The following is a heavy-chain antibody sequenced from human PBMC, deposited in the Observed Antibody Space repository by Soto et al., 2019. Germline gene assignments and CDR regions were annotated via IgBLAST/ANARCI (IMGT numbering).Heavy chain of an antibody. J-gene: IGHJ6*02. V-gene: IGHV1-18*01. CDR2: ISGYNGNK. Sequence: QLVQSGGEVKEPGASVQVSCKASGYTFKNYGITGVRQAPGQGLEWMGWISGYNGNKNYAKKVQGRVSMTADTSTSTAYMELRSLQSDDTAVYFCARVAITLIRRSKVDFYSMDVRGQGTTVTVSS. CDR3: ARVAITLIRRSKVDFYSMDV. D-gene: IGHD3-10*01. CDR1: GYTFKNYG.